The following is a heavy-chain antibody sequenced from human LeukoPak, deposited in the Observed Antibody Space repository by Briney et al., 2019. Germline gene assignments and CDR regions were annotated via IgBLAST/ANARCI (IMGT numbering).Heavy chain of an antibody. CDR2: ISSNGGST. Sequence: GGSLRLSCAASGFTFSSYAMHWVRQAPGKGLEYVSAISSNGGSTYCANSVKGRFTISRDNSKNTLYLQMGSLRGEDMAVYYCARSYYGSGSRFDYWGQGTLVTVSS. J-gene: IGHJ4*02. V-gene: IGHV3-64*01. CDR3: ARSYYGSGSRFDY. CDR1: GFTFSSYA. D-gene: IGHD3-10*01.